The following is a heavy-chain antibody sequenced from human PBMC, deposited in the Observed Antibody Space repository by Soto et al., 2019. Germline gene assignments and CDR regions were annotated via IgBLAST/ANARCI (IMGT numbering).Heavy chain of an antibody. CDR3: ARDKRVGALVDY. J-gene: IGHJ4*02. D-gene: IGHD3-16*01. CDR1: GDSISSNNNA. CDR2: TYYRSSWFY. Sequence: SQTFSLTCANSGDSISSNNNAWNWIRQSPSRGLEWLGRTYYRSSWFYDYAVSLKSRITINADASKNQFSLQLNSVTPDDTAMYYCARDKRVGALVDYWGPGTLVTVSS. V-gene: IGHV6-1*01.